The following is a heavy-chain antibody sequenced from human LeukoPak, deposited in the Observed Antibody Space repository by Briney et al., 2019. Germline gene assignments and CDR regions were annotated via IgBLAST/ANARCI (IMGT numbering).Heavy chain of an antibody. D-gene: IGHD2-2*01. CDR2: IGGSGGST. V-gene: IGHV3-23*01. J-gene: IGHJ4*02. CDR1: GFTFSSYA. Sequence: GGSLRLSCAASGFTFSSYAMSWVRQAPGKGLEWVSSIGGSGGSTYYADSVKGRFTISRDNSKNTLYLQMNSLRAEDTAVYYCAKSRGSSITSCFDYWGQGTLVTVSS. CDR3: AKSRGSSITSCFDY.